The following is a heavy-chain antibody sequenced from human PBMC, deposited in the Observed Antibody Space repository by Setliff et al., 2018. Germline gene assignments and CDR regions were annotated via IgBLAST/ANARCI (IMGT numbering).Heavy chain of an antibody. CDR1: GFTFSSYS. Sequence: PGGSLRLSCAASGFTFSSYSMNWVRQAPGKGLEWVSSISTSSSYIYYADSVKGRFTISRDNAKKSLFLQMDSLRAEDTAVYYCVRDVAGGSHATYFDYWGQGTLVTVSS. V-gene: IGHV3-21*01. CDR3: VRDVAGGSHATYFDY. CDR2: ISTSSSYI. J-gene: IGHJ4*02. D-gene: IGHD1-26*01.